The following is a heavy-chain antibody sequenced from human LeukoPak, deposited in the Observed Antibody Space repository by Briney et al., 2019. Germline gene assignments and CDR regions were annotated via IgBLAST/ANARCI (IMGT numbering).Heavy chain of an antibody. J-gene: IGHJ4*02. CDR2: VFPKNGGT. V-gene: IGHV1-2*02. CDR3: ARSPDRYYLDY. Sequence: ASVKVSCKASGYTFTDYYIHWVRQAPGQGLEWMGWVFPKNGGTKYAQSFQGRVSMTSDTSISTAYMELSSLRSEDTAVYYCARSPDRYYLDYWGQGTLVTVSS. CDR1: GYTFTDYY.